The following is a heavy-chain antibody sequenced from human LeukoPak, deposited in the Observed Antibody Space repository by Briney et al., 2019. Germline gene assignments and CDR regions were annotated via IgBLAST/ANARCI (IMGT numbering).Heavy chain of an antibody. Sequence: GGSLRLSGAASGFAVSRNYMTWVRQAPGKGLEWVTVIYNDGSTFYADSVKGRFTISRDNAKNTVYLQMNSLRVEDTAVYYCARGPWDCWGQGTLVTVSS. CDR2: IYNDGST. J-gene: IGHJ4*02. CDR1: GFAVSRNY. CDR3: ARGPWDC. V-gene: IGHV3-53*01.